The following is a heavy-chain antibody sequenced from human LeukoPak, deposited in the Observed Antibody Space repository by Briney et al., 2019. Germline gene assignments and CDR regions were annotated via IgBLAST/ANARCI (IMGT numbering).Heavy chain of an antibody. CDR3: ARVVLEYYFYMDV. D-gene: IGHD2-8*01. CDR1: GFTFSSYG. J-gene: IGHJ6*03. V-gene: IGHV3-23*01. Sequence: GGSLRLSCAASGFTFSSYGMSWVRQAPGKGLEWVSAISGSGGSTYYADSVKGRFTISRDNAKNSLYLQMNSLRAEDTAVYYCARVVLEYYFYMDVWGKGTTVTISS. CDR2: ISGSGGST.